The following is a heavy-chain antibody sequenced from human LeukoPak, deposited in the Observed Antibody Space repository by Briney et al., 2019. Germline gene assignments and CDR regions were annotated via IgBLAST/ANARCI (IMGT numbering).Heavy chain of an antibody. V-gene: IGHV3-73*01. CDR3: TGSGSFFDAFDI. CDR2: IRSKANSYAT. Sequence: GGSLRLSCAASGFTFSGSAMHWVRQASGKGLEWVGRIRSKANSYATAYAVSVKGRFTISRDDSKNTAYLQMNSLKTEDTAVYYCTGSGSFFDAFDIWGQGTMVTVSS. CDR1: GFTFSGSA. J-gene: IGHJ3*02. D-gene: IGHD1-26*01.